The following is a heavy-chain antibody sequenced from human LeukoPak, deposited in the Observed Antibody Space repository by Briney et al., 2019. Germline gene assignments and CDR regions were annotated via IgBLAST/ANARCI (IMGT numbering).Heavy chain of an antibody. V-gene: IGHV1-2*02. Sequence: GASVKVSCKTSGYTFSDYYVHWVRQAPGQGLEWMGWINPDGAVTGYAQKFQGRVTMTRDTAISAVYMELSSLTSDDTAVYYCARRYCARTSCPSHYYGLDVWGQGTTVTVSS. CDR2: INPDGAVT. CDR3: ARRYCARTSCPSHYYGLDV. D-gene: IGHD2-2*01. J-gene: IGHJ6*02. CDR1: GYTFSDYY.